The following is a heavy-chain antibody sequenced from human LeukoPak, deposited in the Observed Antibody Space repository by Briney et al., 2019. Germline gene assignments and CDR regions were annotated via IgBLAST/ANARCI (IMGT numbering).Heavy chain of an antibody. D-gene: IGHD6-19*01. CDR1: GYSFTNYW. Sequence: GESLKISCKGSGYSFTNYWIGWVRQKPGKGLERMGIIYLDDSDTRYSPSVQGQVTFSVDKSINTAYLQWSNLKASDTATYYCARLQMDYRAGSSMAVGVKYYHYYYMDVWGRGTTVSVSS. V-gene: IGHV5-51*01. CDR3: ARLQMDYRAGSSMAVGVKYYHYYYMDV. CDR2: IYLDDSDT. J-gene: IGHJ6*03.